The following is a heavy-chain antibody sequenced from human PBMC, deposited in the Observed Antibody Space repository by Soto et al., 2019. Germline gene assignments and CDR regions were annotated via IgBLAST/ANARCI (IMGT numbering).Heavy chain of an antibody. Sequence: SETLSLTCAVYGGSFSGYYGSWIRQPPGKGLEWMGEINHSGSTNYNPSLKSRVTISVDTSKNQFSLKLSSVTAADTAVYYCASLSSSPYSYYGMDVWGQGTTVTVSS. V-gene: IGHV4-34*01. CDR1: GGSFSGYY. CDR3: ASLSSSPYSYYGMDV. D-gene: IGHD6-6*01. J-gene: IGHJ6*02. CDR2: INHSGST.